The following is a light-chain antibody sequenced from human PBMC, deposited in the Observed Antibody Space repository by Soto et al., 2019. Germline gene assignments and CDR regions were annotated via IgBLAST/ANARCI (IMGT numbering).Light chain of an antibody. Sequence: EIVLTQSPATLSLSPGQRPTLNYRASQRVSSYLAWYQQKPGQAPRLLIYDASSRATGIPARFSGSGSGTDFTLTISSLEPEYFAVYYCQQRGTFG. J-gene: IGKJ4*01. V-gene: IGKV3-11*01. CDR1: QRVSSY. CDR2: DAS. CDR3: QQRGT.